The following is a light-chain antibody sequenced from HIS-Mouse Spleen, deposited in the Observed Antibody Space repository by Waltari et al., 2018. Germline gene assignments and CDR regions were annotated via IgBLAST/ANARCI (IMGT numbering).Light chain of an antibody. Sequence: EIVLTQSPGTLSLSPGERATLSCRASQSVSSSYFALYQQNPGQAPRLLIYGASSRATGIPDRFSGSGSGSDITLTISRLEPEDFAVYYCQQYGSSPETFGQGTKLEIK. CDR2: GAS. CDR3: QQYGSSPET. J-gene: IGKJ2*01. V-gene: IGKV3-20*01. CDR1: QSVSSSY.